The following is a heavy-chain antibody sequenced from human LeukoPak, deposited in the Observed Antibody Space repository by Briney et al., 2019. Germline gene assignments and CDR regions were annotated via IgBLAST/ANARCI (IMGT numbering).Heavy chain of an antibody. CDR1: GGTFSSYA. D-gene: IGHD3-22*01. CDR2: IIPILGIA. J-gene: IGHJ4*02. Sequence: ASVKVSCKASGGTFSSYAINWVRQAPGQGLEWMGRIIPILGIANYAQKFQGRVTITADKSTSTAYMELSSLRSEDTAVYYCARVPYYDSPYYFDYWGQGTLVTVSS. CDR3: ARVPYYDSPYYFDY. V-gene: IGHV1-69*04.